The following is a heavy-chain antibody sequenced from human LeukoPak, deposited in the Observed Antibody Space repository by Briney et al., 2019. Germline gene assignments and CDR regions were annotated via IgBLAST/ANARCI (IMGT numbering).Heavy chain of an antibody. V-gene: IGHV3-74*01. Sequence: GGSLRLSCAASGFTFSSYWMHWVRQAPGKGLVWVSRINSDGSSTSYADSVKGRFTISRDNAKNTLYLQMNSLRAEDTAVYYCARDAPWYYYDSSGPIWFDPWGRGTLVTVSS. D-gene: IGHD3-22*01. CDR3: ARDAPWYYYDSSGPIWFDP. J-gene: IGHJ5*02. CDR1: GFTFSSYW. CDR2: INSDGSST.